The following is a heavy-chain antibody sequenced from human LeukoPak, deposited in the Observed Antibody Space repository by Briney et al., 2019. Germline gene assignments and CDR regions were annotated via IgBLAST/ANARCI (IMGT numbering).Heavy chain of an antibody. CDR3: AREAKGNIVVVPAAMRLDP. CDR1: GGTFSSYA. Sequence: SVKVSCKASGGTFSSYAISWVRQAPGQGLEWMGRIVPIFGTANYAQKFQGRVTITTDESTSTAYMELSSLRSEDTAVYYCAREAKGNIVVVPAAMRLDPWGQGTLVTVSS. CDR2: IVPIFGTA. J-gene: IGHJ5*02. D-gene: IGHD2-2*01. V-gene: IGHV1-69*05.